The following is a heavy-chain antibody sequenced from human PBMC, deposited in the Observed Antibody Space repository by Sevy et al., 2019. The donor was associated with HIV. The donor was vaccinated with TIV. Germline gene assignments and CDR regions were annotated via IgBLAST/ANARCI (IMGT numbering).Heavy chain of an antibody. CDR1: GFTFSIYG. V-gene: IGHV3-30*18. J-gene: IGHJ5*01. CDR2: ISHDESHI. CDR3: AKDALVTSETSPLWKWFDS. D-gene: IGHD4-4*01. Sequence: GGSLRLSCAASGFTFSIYGMHWVRQAPGKGLEWVGVISHDESHIYYTDSVKGRFTISRDNSKNTVYLQMNSLRPEDTAVYYCAKDALVTSETSPLWKWFDSWGLESLVTVSS.